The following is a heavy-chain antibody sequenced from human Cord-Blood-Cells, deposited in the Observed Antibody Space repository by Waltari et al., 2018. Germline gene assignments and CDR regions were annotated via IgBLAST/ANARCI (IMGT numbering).Heavy chain of an antibody. CDR2: INAGNGNT. J-gene: IGHJ2*01. CDR1: GYTFTSYA. CDR3: ARVDGTYWYFDL. Sequence: QVQLVQSGAEVKKPGASVKVSCKASGYTFTSYAMHWVRQAPGQRLEWMGWINAGNGNTKYSQKFQGRVTITRDTSASTAYMELSSLRSEDTAVYYCARVDGTYWYFDLWGRGTLVTVSS. V-gene: IGHV1-3*01. D-gene: IGHD1-7*01.